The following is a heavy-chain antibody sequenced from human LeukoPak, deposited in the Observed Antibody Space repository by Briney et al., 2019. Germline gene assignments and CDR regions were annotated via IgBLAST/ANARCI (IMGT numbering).Heavy chain of an antibody. D-gene: IGHD2-15*01. CDR3: ATDPVGYCGSDSCYSVDY. V-gene: IGHV1-24*01. Sequence: ASVKVSCKASGYTFTSYYMHWVRQAPGQGLEWMGGFNPEDGEKIYVQKFQGRVTMTEDTSIDTAYMELSSLRSEDTAMYYYATDPVGYCGSDSCYSVDYWGQGTLVTVSS. CDR1: GYTFTSYY. CDR2: FNPEDGEK. J-gene: IGHJ4*02.